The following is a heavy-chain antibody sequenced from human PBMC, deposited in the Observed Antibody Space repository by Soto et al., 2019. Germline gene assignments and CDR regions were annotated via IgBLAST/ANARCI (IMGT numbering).Heavy chain of an antibody. Sequence: GGSLRLSCAASGFTFSSYSMNWVRQAPGKGLEWVSSISSSSSYIYYADSVKGRFTISRDNSKNTLYLQINSLRPEDTAVYYCARAGFTIFGVAVEGFDYWGQGTLVTVSS. CDR2: ISSSSSYI. CDR1: GFTFSSYS. J-gene: IGHJ4*02. D-gene: IGHD3-3*01. V-gene: IGHV3-21*04. CDR3: ARAGFTIFGVAVEGFDY.